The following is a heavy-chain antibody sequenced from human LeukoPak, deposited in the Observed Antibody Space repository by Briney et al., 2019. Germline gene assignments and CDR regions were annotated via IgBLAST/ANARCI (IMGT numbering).Heavy chain of an antibody. CDR2: IYPRDSDT. D-gene: IGHD6-13*01. CDR3: ARHGMRTYSSSWYDY. J-gene: IGHJ4*02. Sequence: GESLKISCKASGFSFTTHWIGWVRQMPGKGLEWMGIIYPRDSDTKYSPSFEGQVTISADNSINTAYLQWSSLKASDTAMYYCARHGMRTYSSSWYDYWGQGTLVTVSS. V-gene: IGHV5-51*01. CDR1: GFSFTTHW.